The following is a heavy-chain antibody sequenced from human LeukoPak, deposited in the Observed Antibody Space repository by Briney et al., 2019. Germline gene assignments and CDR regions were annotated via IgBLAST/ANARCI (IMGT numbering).Heavy chain of an antibody. J-gene: IGHJ4*02. CDR1: GDSMSNYF. Sequence: NPSETLSLTCTVSGDSMSNYFWSWIRQPPGKGLEWIGYIFYSGSTNYSPSLKSRVTISADTSKNQFSLKVSSVTAADTAVYYCARGKRLDYWGQGTLVTVSS. CDR2: IFYSGST. CDR3: ARGKRLDY. V-gene: IGHV4-59*01.